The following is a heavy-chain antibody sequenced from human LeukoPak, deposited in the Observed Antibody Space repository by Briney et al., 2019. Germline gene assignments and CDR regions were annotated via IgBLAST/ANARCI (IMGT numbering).Heavy chain of an antibody. CDR3: ARDRKDFWSGSLGY. V-gene: IGHV3-11*01. J-gene: IGHJ4*02. CDR1: GFTFSDFY. D-gene: IGHD3-3*01. Sequence: PGGSLRLSCAASGFTFSDFYMNWIRQAPGKGLEWVSSISRGGNSIYYADSVRGRFTISRDNAKNSLYLQMNSLRAEDTAVYYCARDRKDFWSGSLGYWGQRTLVIVSS. CDR2: ISRGGNSI.